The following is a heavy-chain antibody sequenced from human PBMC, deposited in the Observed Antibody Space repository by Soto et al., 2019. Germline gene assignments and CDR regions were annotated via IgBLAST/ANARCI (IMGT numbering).Heavy chain of an antibody. CDR3: ASHDYGDYVGY. CDR1: GFTFSTYS. J-gene: IGHJ4*02. D-gene: IGHD4-17*01. V-gene: IGHV3-48*01. Sequence: EVQLVESGGGLVQPGGSLRLSCAASGFTFSTYSMNWVRQAPGKGLEWVSYISSGSSTISYADSVKGRFTISRDNAKKSLYLQRNTQRAEETPVYYRASHDYGDYVGYWGQGTMVTGSS. CDR2: ISSGSSTI.